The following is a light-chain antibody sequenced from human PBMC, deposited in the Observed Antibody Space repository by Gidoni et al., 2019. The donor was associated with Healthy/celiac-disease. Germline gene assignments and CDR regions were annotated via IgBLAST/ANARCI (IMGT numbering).Light chain of an antibody. CDR2: DAS. V-gene: IGKV3-11*01. CDR3: QQRSNWPPFT. CDR1: QSVSSN. Sequence: MMLTQSRATLSLSPGERATLSCRASQSVSSNLAWYQQNPSQPPRLLIYDASNRATGIPARCSGSGSGTDFILTIISREPEDFAAYYCQQRSNWPPFTFGQGTRLEIK. J-gene: IGKJ5*01.